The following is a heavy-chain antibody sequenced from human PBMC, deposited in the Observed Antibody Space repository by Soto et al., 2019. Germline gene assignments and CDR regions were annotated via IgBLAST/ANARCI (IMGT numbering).Heavy chain of an antibody. CDR2: ISANNGDT. CDR3: ARERHSGSYYDGYGMDV. V-gene: IGHV1-18*04. CDR1: GYTFTSYG. D-gene: IGHD1-26*01. Sequence: QVQLVQSGDEVKKPGASVKVSCKASGYTFTSYGIGWVRQAPGQGLEWMGWISANNGDTNYAQKLQGRVTLTTDTSTRTAYMELRSLRSDATAVYYCARERHSGSYYDGYGMDVWGQGTTVTVSS. J-gene: IGHJ6*02.